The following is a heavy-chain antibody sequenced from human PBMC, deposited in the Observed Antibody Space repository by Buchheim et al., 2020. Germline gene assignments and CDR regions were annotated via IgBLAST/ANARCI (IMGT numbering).Heavy chain of an antibody. CDR2: IYSGGST. CDR1: GFTVSSNY. V-gene: IGHV3-66*02. J-gene: IGHJ4*02. Sequence: EVQLVESGGGLVQPGGSLRLSCAASGFTVSSNYMSWVRQAPGKGLEWVSVIYSGGSTYYADSVKGRFTIPRDHSKNTLYLQMNGLRAEETAVYYCARIWYDSSGYYSDYWGQGTL. CDR3: ARIWYDSSGYYSDY. D-gene: IGHD3-22*01.